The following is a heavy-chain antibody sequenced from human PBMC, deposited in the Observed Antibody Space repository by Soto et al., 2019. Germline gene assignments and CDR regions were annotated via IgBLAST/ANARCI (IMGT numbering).Heavy chain of an antibody. CDR3: AKDGLSWMTVTTQYFDL. CDR1: GFTFSSYA. D-gene: IGHD4-17*01. CDR2: ISGSGDNT. J-gene: IGHJ2*01. Sequence: EVHLLESGGDLVQPGGSLRLSCAASGFTFSSYARSWVRQTPGKGLEWVSVISGSGDNTYYADSVKGRFTISRDNSKNTLYLQMNSLRAEDTAVYYCAKDGLSWMTVTTQYFDLWGRGTLVTVSS. V-gene: IGHV3-23*01.